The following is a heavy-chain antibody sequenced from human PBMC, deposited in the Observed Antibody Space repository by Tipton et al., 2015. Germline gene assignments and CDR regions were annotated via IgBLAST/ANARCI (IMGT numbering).Heavy chain of an antibody. CDR1: GDSISTSRYY. D-gene: IGHD1-1*01. Sequence: TLSLTCSVFGDSISTSRYYWGWIRQPPGKALEWIGNIFYSGITHYNPSLRSRVILSVDTSKNQFSLKLSSVTAADTAVYYCARLPNKLLVFAGSSHDMDVWGQGTTVTVS. J-gene: IGHJ6*02. CDR3: ARLPNKLLVFAGSSHDMDV. V-gene: IGHV4-39*01. CDR2: IFYSGIT.